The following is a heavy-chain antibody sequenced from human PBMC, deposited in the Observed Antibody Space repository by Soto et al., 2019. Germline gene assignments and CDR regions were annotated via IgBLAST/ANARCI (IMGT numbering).Heavy chain of an antibody. J-gene: IGHJ5*02. CDR1: GFTFDDYA. D-gene: IGHD3-10*01. V-gene: IGHV3-9*01. CDR3: VNTTGRTGWDHFAS. Sequence: EVQLVESGGGFVQPGRSLRLSCAASGFTFDDYAMHWVQQAPGKGLEFVSGIHWNSVTTCYAESVRGRFTISRDNAKNSLYLQMNSLRGEDTALYHCVNTTGRTGWDHFASWGQGTLVTVSS. CDR2: IHWNSVTT.